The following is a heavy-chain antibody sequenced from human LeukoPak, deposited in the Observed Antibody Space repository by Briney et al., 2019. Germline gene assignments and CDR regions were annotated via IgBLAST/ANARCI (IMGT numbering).Heavy chain of an antibody. CDR1: GGSISSSSYY. D-gene: IGHD2-15*01. J-gene: IGHJ4*02. CDR2: IYYSGST. V-gene: IGHV4-39*07. Sequence: SETLSLTCTVSGGSISSSSYYWGWIRQPPGKGLEWIGSIYYSGSTYYNPSLKSRVTISVDTSKNQFSLKLSSVTAADTAVYYCARTTRTYFQYYFDYWGQGTLVTVSS. CDR3: ARTTRTYFQYYFDY.